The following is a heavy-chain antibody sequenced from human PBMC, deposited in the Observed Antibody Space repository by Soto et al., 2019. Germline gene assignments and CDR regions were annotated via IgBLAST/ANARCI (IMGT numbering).Heavy chain of an antibody. D-gene: IGHD2-21*02. V-gene: IGHV4-31*03. CDR1: GASISSSDYY. CDR2: IYHNGRT. CDR3: AIASRGGDHLMDV. J-gene: IGHJ6*02. Sequence: QVLLQESGPGLVKPSQSLSLTCTVSGASISSSDYYWNWVRQHPGKGLEWIGYIYHNGRTSFNPSLKSRITMSLDTSKNQFSLNLSPVTAADTAVYFCAIASRGGDHLMDVWGRGTTVTVSS.